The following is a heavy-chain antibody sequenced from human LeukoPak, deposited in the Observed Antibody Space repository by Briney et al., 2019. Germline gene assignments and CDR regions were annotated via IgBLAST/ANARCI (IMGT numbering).Heavy chain of an antibody. CDR2: IHYSGST. CDR1: GAFVNGAYVTTYY. V-gene: IGHV4-61*01. D-gene: IGHD5-18*01. J-gene: IGHJ4*02. Sequence: SETLSLTCTVSGAFVNGAYVTTYYWSWIRQPPGKGLEWIGYIHYSGSTSYNPSLKSRVTISGDRSKNQFSLNLTSVTAADTAVYYCARGQKYRSGYTVTELGSGYFDYWGQGTLVTVSS. CDR3: ARGQKYRSGYTVTELGSGYFDY.